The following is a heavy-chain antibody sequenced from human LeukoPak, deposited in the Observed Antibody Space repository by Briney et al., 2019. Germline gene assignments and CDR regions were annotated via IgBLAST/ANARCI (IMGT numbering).Heavy chain of an antibody. J-gene: IGHJ4*02. CDR1: GFTFSSYA. CDR3: AVSVVVPAAIWFDY. CDR2: ISYDGSNK. Sequence: GGSLRLSCAASGFTFSSYAMHWVRQAPGKGLEWVAVISYDGSNKYYADSVKGRFTISRDNSKNTLYLQMNSLRAEDTAVYYSAVSVVVPAAIWFDYWGQGTLVAVSS. V-gene: IGHV3-30-3*01. D-gene: IGHD2-2*02.